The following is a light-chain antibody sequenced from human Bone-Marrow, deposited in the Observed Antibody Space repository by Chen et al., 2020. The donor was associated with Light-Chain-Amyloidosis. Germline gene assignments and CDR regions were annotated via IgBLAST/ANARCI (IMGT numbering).Light chain of an antibody. Sequence: SYALTQPSSVSVAPAQTATIARGGNNIGSTSVHWYQQTPGQAPLLVVYDDSDRPSGIPERLSGSDSGNTATLTISRVEAGDEADYYCQVWDRGSDRPVFGGGTKLTVL. J-gene: IGLJ3*02. CDR3: QVWDRGSDRPV. CDR2: DDS. CDR1: NIGSTS. V-gene: IGLV3-21*02.